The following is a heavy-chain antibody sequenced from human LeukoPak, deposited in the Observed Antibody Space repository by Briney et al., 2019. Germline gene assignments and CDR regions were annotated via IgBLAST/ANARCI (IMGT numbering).Heavy chain of an antibody. CDR2: INHSGST. D-gene: IGHD2-2*02. V-gene: IGHV4-34*01. Sequence: QPSETLSLTCAVYGGSFSGYYWSWIRQPPGKGLEWIGEINHSGSTNYNPSPKSRVTISVDTSKNQFSLKLSSVTAADTAVYYCARLCSSTSCYKIRFDPWGQGTLVTVSS. J-gene: IGHJ5*02. CDR3: ARLCSSTSCYKIRFDP. CDR1: GGSFSGYY.